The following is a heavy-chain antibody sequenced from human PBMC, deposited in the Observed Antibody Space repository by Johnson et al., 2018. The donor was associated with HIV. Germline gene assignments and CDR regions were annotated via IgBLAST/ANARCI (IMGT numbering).Heavy chain of an antibody. CDR1: GFTFDEHG. CDR3: ARDWDYYDASGYYYANMVDAFEV. Sequence: VQLVESGGGVVRPGESLRLSCAASGFTFDEHGMSWVRQAPGKGLEWVSGIAWNGATTGYADSVKGRFTISSDNVKKSLYLQMNDLRAEDTALYYCARDWDYYDASGYYYANMVDAFEVWGQGTVVTVSS. J-gene: IGHJ3*01. D-gene: IGHD3-22*01. V-gene: IGHV3-20*04. CDR2: IAWNGATT.